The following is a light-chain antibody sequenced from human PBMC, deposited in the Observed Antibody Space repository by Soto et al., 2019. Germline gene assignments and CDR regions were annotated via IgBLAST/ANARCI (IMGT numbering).Light chain of an antibody. J-gene: IGKJ1*01. V-gene: IGKV3-20*01. Sequence: EIVLTQSPGTLSLSPGERATLSCRASQSVSSSYLAWYQQKPGQAPRLLIYGASSRATGIPDRFSGSGSGTDFTLTISSLQSEDFAVYYCQQYNNWAKTFGQGTKVEIK. CDR1: QSVSSSY. CDR3: QQYNNWAKT. CDR2: GAS.